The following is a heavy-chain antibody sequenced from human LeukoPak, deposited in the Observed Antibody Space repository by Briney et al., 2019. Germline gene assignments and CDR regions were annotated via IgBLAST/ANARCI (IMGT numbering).Heavy chain of an antibody. CDR3: ARRNLLLGGSFDS. CDR1: GDSILSNYYY. V-gene: IGHV4-39*01. D-gene: IGHD2-8*02. J-gene: IGHJ4*02. CDR2: ILFSGSS. Sequence: PSETLSLTCNVSGDSILSNYYYWAWFRQPPRSGLEWLGNILFSGSSYYNPSLGSRVPMSVDTSKNQFSLKLNSVTAADTSVYFCARRNLLLGGSFDSWGQGTLVIVSS.